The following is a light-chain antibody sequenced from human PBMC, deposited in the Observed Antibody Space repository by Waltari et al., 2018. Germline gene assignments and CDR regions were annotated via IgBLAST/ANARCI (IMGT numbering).Light chain of an antibody. V-gene: IGKV1-5*03. CDR3: KQYNSYSWT. Sequence: DIQMTQSPSTLSASVGDRVTITCRASQSISSWLAWYQQKPGKAPKLLIYRASSLDSGVPSRLSGSGSGTEFTLTISSLQPDDFATYYCKQYNSYSWTFGQGTKVEIK. CDR1: QSISSW. CDR2: RAS. J-gene: IGKJ1*01.